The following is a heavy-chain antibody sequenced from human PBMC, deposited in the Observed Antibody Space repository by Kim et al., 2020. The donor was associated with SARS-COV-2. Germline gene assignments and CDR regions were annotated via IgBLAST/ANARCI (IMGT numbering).Heavy chain of an antibody. V-gene: IGHV3-48*01. CDR3: ARDLWNYAGLDS. Sequence: GGSLRLSCAASGFTFSGYNMNWVRQAPGKGLEWLSYISSTSTSIFYADSVKGRFTVSRDNAKNSLYLQINGLRGDDTAIYYCARDLWNYAGLDSWGQGTPVTVSS. CDR1: GFTFSGYN. CDR2: ISSTSTSI. D-gene: IGHD1-7*01. J-gene: IGHJ4*02.